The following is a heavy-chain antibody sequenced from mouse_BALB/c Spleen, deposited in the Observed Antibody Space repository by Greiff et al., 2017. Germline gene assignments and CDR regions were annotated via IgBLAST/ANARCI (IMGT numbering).Heavy chain of an antibody. CDR1: GFTFSSYA. Sequence: EVKLMESGGGLVKPGGSLKLSCAASGFTFSSYAMSWVRQSPEKRLEWVAEISSGGSYTYYPDTVTGRFTISRDNAKNTLYLEMSSLRSEDTAMYYCAREITTVVATRDYAMDYWGQGTSVTVSS. CDR2: ISSGGSYT. V-gene: IGHV5-9-4*01. CDR3: AREITTVVATRDYAMDY. J-gene: IGHJ4*01. D-gene: IGHD1-1*01.